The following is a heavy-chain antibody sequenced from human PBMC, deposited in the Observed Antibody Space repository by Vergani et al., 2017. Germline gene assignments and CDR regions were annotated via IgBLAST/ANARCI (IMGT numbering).Heavy chain of an antibody. J-gene: IGHJ6*02. CDR2: IWYDGSNK. CDR3: AGGDGSWYDYYYGMDV. D-gene: IGHD5-24*01. Sequence: QVQLVESGGGVVQPGRSLRLSCAASGFTFSSYGMHWVRQAPGKGLEWVAVIWYDGSNKYYADSVKGRFTISRDNSKNTLYLQMNSLRAEDTAVYYCAGGDGSWYDYYYGMDVWGQGTTVTVSS. V-gene: IGHV3-33*01. CDR1: GFTFSSYG.